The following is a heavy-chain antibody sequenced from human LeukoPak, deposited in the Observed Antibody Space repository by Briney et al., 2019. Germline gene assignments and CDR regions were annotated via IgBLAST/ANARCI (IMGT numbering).Heavy chain of an antibody. Sequence: GGSLRLSYAASGFTVSSNEMSWVRQAPGKGLEWVSSISGGSTYYADSRKGRFTISRDNSKNTLHLQMNSLRAEDTAVYYCAKDLQLSYYYGMDVWGQGTTVTVSS. CDR2: ISGGST. CDR3: AKDLQLSYYYGMDV. J-gene: IGHJ6*02. D-gene: IGHD2-2*01. V-gene: IGHV3-38-3*01. CDR1: GFTVSSNE.